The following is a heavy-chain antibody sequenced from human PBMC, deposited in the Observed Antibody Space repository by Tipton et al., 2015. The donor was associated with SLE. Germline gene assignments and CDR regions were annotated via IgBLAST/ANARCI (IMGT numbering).Heavy chain of an antibody. CDR1: GGSINNDY. CDR3: VRDFTVILGHFDV. V-gene: IGHV4-59*01. D-gene: IGHD3/OR15-3a*01. J-gene: IGHJ3*01. CDR2: IHASVGT. Sequence: TLSLTCTVSGGSINNDYWSWVRQSPGMGLEWIGQIHASVGTYFNPSLKSRLTMSIDTSKTQFSLKLSSVTTADTAVYCCVRDFTVILGHFDVWGQGTLVTVSS.